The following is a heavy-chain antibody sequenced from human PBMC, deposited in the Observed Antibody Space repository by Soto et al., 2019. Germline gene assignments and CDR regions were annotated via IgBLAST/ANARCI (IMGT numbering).Heavy chain of an antibody. V-gene: IGHV4-30-4*01. CDR1: GGSISSGDYY. CDR3: ARVRGRLLRFDP. J-gene: IGHJ5*02. CDR2: IYYSGST. Sequence: QMQLQESGPGLVKPSQTLSLTCTVSGGSISSGDYYWSWIRQPPGKGLEWIGYIYYSGSTNYNPSLKSRVTISVDTSKNQFSLKLSSVTAADTAVYYCARVRGRLLRFDPWGQGTRVTVSS. D-gene: IGHD2-15*01.